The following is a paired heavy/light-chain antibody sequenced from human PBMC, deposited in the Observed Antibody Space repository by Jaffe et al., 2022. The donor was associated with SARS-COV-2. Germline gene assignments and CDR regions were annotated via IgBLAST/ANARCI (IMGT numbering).Light chain of an antibody. V-gene: IGKV3-15*01. J-gene: IGKJ2*01. CDR3: QQYNNWPYT. Sequence: EIVMTQSPATLSVSPGEGAALSCRASQSLNINLAWYQQSPGQAPRLLIYAASTRATGVPARFSGSGSGTEFTLTISSLQSEDFAVYYCQQYNNWPYTFGQGTKLGIK. CDR2: AAS. CDR1: QSLNIN.
Heavy chain of an antibody. CDR3: ARAVVTNVFYYYMDV. J-gene: IGHJ6*03. CDR2: ISGSGSYI. CDR1: GFTLSSYS. D-gene: IGHD2-2*01. Sequence: EVQLVESGGGLVKPGGSLRLSCAASGFTLSSYSMNWVRQAPGKGLEWVSFISGSGSYIYYADSVKGRFTISRDNAKNSLYLQMNSLRAEDTAVYSCARAVVTNVFYYYMDVWGRGTTVTVSS. V-gene: IGHV3-21*01.